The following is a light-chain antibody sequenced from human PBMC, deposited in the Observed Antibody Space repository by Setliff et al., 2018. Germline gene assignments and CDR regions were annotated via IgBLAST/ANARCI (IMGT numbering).Light chain of an antibody. V-gene: IGLV2-23*02. CDR1: YSDVGKYNL. CDR2: DFT. J-gene: IGLJ1*01. Sequence: QSALAQPASVSASPGQSITISCTGTYSDVGKYNLVSWYQQHPGKAPKLILYDFTTRPSGVSDRFSGSKSANTASLTISGLQAEDEADYYCCSYAGSSTFVFGGGTKVTVL. CDR3: CSYAGSSTFV.